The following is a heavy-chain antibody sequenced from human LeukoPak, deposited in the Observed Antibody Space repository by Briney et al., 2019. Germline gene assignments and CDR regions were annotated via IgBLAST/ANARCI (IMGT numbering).Heavy chain of an antibody. D-gene: IGHD2-15*01. CDR2: IYYSGST. CDR1: GGSISSYY. CDR3: ARTGIKYCSGGSCFPHYYFDY. V-gene: IGHV4-59*01. Sequence: SETLSLTCTVSGGSISSYYWSWIRQPPGKGLEWIGYIYYSGSTNYNPSLKSRVTISVDTSKNQFSLKLSSVTAADMAVYYCARTGIKYCSGGSCFPHYYFDYWGQGTLVTVSS. J-gene: IGHJ4*02.